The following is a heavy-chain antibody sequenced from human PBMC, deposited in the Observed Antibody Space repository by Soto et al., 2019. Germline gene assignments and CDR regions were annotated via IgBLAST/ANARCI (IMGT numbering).Heavy chain of an antibody. Sequence: SETLSLTCAVDGGSFSGYYWSWIRQPPGKGLEWIGEINHSGSTNYNPSLKSRVTISVDTSKNQFSLKLSSVTAADTAVYYCARAHSSTGGGPTYFDYWGQATLVTVSS. CDR2: INHSGST. D-gene: IGHD1-26*01. V-gene: IGHV4-34*01. J-gene: IGHJ4*02. CDR1: GGSFSGYY. CDR3: ARAHSSTGGGPTYFDY.